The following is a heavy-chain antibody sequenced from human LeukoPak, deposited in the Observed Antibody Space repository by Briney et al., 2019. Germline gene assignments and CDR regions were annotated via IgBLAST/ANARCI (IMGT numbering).Heavy chain of an antibody. CDR3: ARDPSNTSGRYTYFDY. J-gene: IGHJ4*02. D-gene: IGHD3-16*02. CDR1: GYTFTSHG. V-gene: IGHV1-18*01. CDR2: ISGFNGET. Sequence: ASVKVSCKTYGYTFTSHGISWVRQAPEQGLEWMGWISGFNGETHYAQNLQGRVTMTTDTSTSTAYMELRSLRSDDTAVYYCARDPSNTSGRYTYFDYWGQGTLVTVSS.